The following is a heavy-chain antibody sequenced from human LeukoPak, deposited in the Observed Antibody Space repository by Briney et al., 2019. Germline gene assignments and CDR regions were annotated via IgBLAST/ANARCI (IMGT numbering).Heavy chain of an antibody. J-gene: IGHJ4*02. D-gene: IGHD6-6*01. V-gene: IGHV3-23*01. Sequence: GGSLRLSCAASGFTFSSYAMSWVRQAPGKGLEWVSAISGSGGSTYYADSVRGRFTISRDNSKNTLYLQMNSLRAEDTAVYYCARIYSSSSPHFDYWGQGTLVTVSS. CDR1: GFTFSSYA. CDR2: ISGSGGST. CDR3: ARIYSSSSPHFDY.